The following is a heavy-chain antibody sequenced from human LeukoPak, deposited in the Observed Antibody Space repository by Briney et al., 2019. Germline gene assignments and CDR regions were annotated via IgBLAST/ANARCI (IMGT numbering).Heavy chain of an antibody. CDR1: GGSISSYY. V-gene: IGHV4-59*01. J-gene: IGHJ5*02. CDR2: IYYSAST. Sequence: SETLSLTCTVSGGSISSYYWSWIRQPPGKGLEWIGYIYYSASTNYNPSLKSRVTISVDTSKNQFSLKLSSVTAADTAVYYCARGSRTNPVHPGWFDPWGQGTLVTVSS. D-gene: IGHD2-2*01. CDR3: ARGSRTNPVHPGWFDP.